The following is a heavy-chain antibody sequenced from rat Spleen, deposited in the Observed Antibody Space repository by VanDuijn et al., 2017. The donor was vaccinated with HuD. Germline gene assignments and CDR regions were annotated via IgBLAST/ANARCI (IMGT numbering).Heavy chain of an antibody. D-gene: IGHD5-1*01. CDR2: ISSGGNT. CDR1: GLSLTSNS. J-gene: IGHJ2*01. CDR3: TRDWEYFDY. V-gene: IGHV2S12*01. Sequence: QVQLTESGPGLVQPSQTLSLTCTVSGLSLTSNSVSWVRQPPGKGLEWIASISSGGNTDFNSALKSRLSISRDTSKSQVFLKMNSRETEDTAIYFCTRDWEYFDYWGQGVMVTVSS.